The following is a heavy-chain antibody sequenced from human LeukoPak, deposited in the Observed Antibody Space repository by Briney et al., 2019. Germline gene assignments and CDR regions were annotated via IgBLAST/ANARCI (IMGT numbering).Heavy chain of an antibody. CDR1: GYTFTGYY. CDR3: ARDLLGYCSSTSCSIDY. CDR2: INPNSGGT. D-gene: IGHD2-2*01. J-gene: IGHJ4*02. Sequence: ASVKVSCKVSGYTFTGYYMHWVRQAPGQGLEWMGWINPNSGGTNYAQKFQGRVTMTRDTSISTAYMELSRLRSDDTAVYYCARDLLGYCSSTSCSIDYWGQGTLVTVSS. V-gene: IGHV1-2*02.